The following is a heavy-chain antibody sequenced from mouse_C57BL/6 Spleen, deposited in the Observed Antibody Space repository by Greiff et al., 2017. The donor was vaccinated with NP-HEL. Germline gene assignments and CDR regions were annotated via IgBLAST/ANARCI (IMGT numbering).Heavy chain of an antibody. Sequence: QVQLQQSGAELVRPGTSVKVSCKASRYAFTNYLIEWVKQRPGQGLEWIGVINPGSGGTNYNEKFKGKATLTADKSSSTAYMQLSSLTSEDSAVYFCARSHYSNYLYAMDYWGQGTSVTVSS. V-gene: IGHV1-54*01. CDR2: INPGSGGT. J-gene: IGHJ4*01. CDR3: ARSHYSNYLYAMDY. CDR1: RYAFTNYL. D-gene: IGHD2-5*01.